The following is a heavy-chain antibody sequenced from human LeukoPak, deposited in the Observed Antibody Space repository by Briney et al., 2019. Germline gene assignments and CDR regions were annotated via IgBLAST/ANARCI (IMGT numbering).Heavy chain of an antibody. J-gene: IGHJ5*02. V-gene: IGHV3-7*01. D-gene: IGHD5-12*01. CDR1: GFTFSSYW. CDR3: ARDEGYDYNWFDP. Sequence: GGSLRLSCAASGFTFSSYWMSWVRQAPGKGLEWVANIKQDGSEKYYVDSVKGRFTISRDNAKNSLYLQVNSLRAEDTAVYYCARDEGYDYNWFDPWGQGTLVTVSS. CDR2: IKQDGSEK.